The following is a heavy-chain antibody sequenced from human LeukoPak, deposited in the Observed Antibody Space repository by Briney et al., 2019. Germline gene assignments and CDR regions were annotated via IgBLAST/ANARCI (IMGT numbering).Heavy chain of an antibody. V-gene: IGHV3-48*01. CDR2: ISSTGGTI. Sequence: GGSLRLSCAASGFTFSSNSMNWVRQAPGKGLEWVSYISSTGGTIYYADSMKGRFTISRDYSKNTLYLQMSSLRAEDTAVYYCARDQSDFWSIGYYYMDVWGKGTTVTVSS. CDR1: GFTFSSNS. CDR3: ARDQSDFWSIGYYYMDV. D-gene: IGHD3-3*01. J-gene: IGHJ6*03.